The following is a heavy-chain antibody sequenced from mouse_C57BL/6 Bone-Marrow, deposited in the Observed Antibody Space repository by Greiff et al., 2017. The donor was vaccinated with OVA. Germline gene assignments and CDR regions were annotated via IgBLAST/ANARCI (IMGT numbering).Heavy chain of an antibody. J-gene: IGHJ3*01. Sequence: QVQLQQSGADLVKPEASVKISCKASGYAFSNYWMNWVKQRPGKGLEWIGQIYPGDGDTNYNGKFKGKATLTADKSSSTAYMHLSSLTSEDSAVYFCARRGRELGRSFAYWGQGTLVTVSA. CDR1: GYAFSNYW. D-gene: IGHD4-1*01. CDR2: IYPGDGDT. V-gene: IGHV1-80*01. CDR3: ARRGRELGRSFAY.